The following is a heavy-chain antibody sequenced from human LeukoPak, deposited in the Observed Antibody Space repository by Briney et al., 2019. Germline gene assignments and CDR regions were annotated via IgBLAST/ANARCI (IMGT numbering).Heavy chain of an antibody. V-gene: IGHV3-30*19. CDR3: ARYYGGSGFDY. CDR1: GFTFSSYV. CDR2: ISYDGSNK. J-gene: IGHJ4*02. D-gene: IGHD4-23*01. Sequence: SGGSLRLSCETAGFTFSSYVMHWVRQAPGKGLEWVAVISYDGSNKYYADSVKGRFTISRDNSKNTLYLQMNSLRAEDTAVYYCARYYGGSGFDYWGQGTLVTVSS.